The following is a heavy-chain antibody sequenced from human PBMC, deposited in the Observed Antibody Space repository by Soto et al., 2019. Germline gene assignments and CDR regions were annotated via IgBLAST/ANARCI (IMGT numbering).Heavy chain of an antibody. CDR3: ARGVRSSTYFDGFDY. CDR1: GYTFTSYG. V-gene: IGHV1-18*04. Sequence: ASVKVSCKASGYTFTSYGISWVRQAPGQGLEWMGWISAYNGNTNYAQKLQGRVTMTTDTSTSTAYMELRSLRSDDTAVYYCARGVRSSTYFDGFDYWGQGTLVTVSS. J-gene: IGHJ4*02. D-gene: IGHD3-9*01. CDR2: ISAYNGNT.